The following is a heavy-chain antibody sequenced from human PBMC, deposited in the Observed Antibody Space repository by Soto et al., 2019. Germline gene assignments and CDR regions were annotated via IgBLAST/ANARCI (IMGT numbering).Heavy chain of an antibody. CDR1: GYTFTSYG. Sequence: ASVKVSSKASGYTFTSYGISWVRQAPGQGLEWMGWISAYNGNTNYAQKLQGRVTMTTDTSTSTAYMELRSLRSDDTAVFYCASDPGAAGTLPYYFDYWGQGTLVTVSS. CDR3: ASDPGAAGTLPYYFDY. D-gene: IGHD6-13*01. CDR2: ISAYNGNT. J-gene: IGHJ4*02. V-gene: IGHV1-18*01.